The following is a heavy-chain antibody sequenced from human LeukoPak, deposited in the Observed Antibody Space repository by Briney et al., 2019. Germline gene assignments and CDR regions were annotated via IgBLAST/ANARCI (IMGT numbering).Heavy chain of an antibody. V-gene: IGHV3-53*01. CDR2: IYSDGRT. CDR1: GFTVSSNY. J-gene: IGHJ4*02. D-gene: IGHD6-13*01. CDR3: ALAGYRSSRLGV. Sequence: GGSLRLSCAGSGFTVSSNYMTWVRQAPGKGLEWVSVIYSDGRTYYGDSVKGRFTISRDNSKNMMYLQMNSLRAEDTALCYCALAGYRSSRLGVWGQGTLVTVSS.